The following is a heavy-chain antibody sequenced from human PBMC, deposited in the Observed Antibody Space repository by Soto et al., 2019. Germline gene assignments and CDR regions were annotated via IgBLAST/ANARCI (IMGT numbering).Heavy chain of an antibody. CDR1: GYTFTSYG. CDR2: ISAYNGNT. D-gene: IGHD2-2*01. V-gene: IGHV1-18*01. CDR3: ARGTGYCSSTSCYLPGYYYYYMDV. J-gene: IGHJ6*03. Sequence: ASVKVSCKASGYTFTSYGSSWVRQAPGQGLEWMGWISAYNGNTNYAQKPQGRVTMTTDTSTSTAYMELRSLRSDDTAVYYCARGTGYCSSTSCYLPGYYYYYMDVWGKGTTVTVSS.